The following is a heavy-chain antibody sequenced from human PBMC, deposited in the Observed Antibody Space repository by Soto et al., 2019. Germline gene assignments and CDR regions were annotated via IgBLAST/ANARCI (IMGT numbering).Heavy chain of an antibody. CDR3: ARFFGSGFDY. D-gene: IGHD6-19*01. CDR1: GFTFSTDT. Sequence: EVQLVESGGGLVQPGGSLSLSCVASGFTFSTDTMNWVRQAPGKGLEWGAHISTSGATRYYADSVKGRFTISRDNAKTSLYLQMDSLRNEDTAVYYCARFFGSGFDYWGQGTLVTVSS. CDR2: ISTSGATR. J-gene: IGHJ4*02. V-gene: IGHV3-48*02.